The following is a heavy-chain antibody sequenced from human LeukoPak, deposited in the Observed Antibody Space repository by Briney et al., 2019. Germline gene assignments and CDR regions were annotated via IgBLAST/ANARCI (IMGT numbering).Heavy chain of an antibody. CDR1: GVTFSSDW. CDR3: ARDQEDIVVVPAASAKYYYYYYMDV. J-gene: IGHJ6*03. V-gene: IGHV3-7*01. D-gene: IGHD2-2*01. CDR2: IKQDGIEK. Sequence: GGSLRLSCAASGVTFSSDWMSWVRQAPGKGLEGVANIKQDGIEKYYVDSVKVRFTIHRDNAKNSLYLQMPSLRAEDTAVYSCARDQEDIVVVPAASAKYYYYYYMDVWGKGTTVTISS.